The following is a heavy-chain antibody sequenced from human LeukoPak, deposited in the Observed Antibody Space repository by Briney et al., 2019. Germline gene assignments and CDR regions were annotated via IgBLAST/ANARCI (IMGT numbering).Heavy chain of an antibody. Sequence: PSETLSLTCTVSGGSISSYYWSWIRQPPGKGLEGIGDIYYTGSTHYNPSLKSRVNISVDTCKHQFSLKLSSVPAADTAVYYCAREPVAGNQVYFDYWGQGTLVTVSS. CDR1: GGSISSYY. CDR2: IYYTGST. CDR3: AREPVAGNQVYFDY. J-gene: IGHJ4*02. V-gene: IGHV4-59*01. D-gene: IGHD6-19*01.